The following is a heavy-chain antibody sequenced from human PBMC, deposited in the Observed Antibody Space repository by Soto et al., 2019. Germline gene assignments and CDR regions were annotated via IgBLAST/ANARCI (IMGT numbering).Heavy chain of an antibody. Sequence: QIQLVQSGAEVRKPGSSVKVSCKASGGTFSTYAIRWVRQVPGQGLEWMGGIIPMSGRTTYAQKFQDRVTITADKSTTTAYMELSSLRSEDTAVYYCALGSDYLFDPWGRGTLVTVSS. D-gene: IGHD4-17*01. V-gene: IGHV1-69*06. CDR3: ALGSDYLFDP. CDR1: GGTFSTYA. CDR2: IIPMSGRT. J-gene: IGHJ5*02.